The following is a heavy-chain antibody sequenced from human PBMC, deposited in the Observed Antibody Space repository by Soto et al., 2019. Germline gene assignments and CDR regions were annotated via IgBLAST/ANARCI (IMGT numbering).Heavy chain of an antibody. Sequence: QVQLQQWGAGLLKPSETLSLTCAVYGGSFSGYYWSWIRQPPGKGLEWLGEINHSGSTNYNPSLKIRVTLPVDTSKNQDSLKLSSVTAADTAVYYCAGRQASVYAFDIWGQGTMVTVSS. V-gene: IGHV4-34*01. J-gene: IGHJ3*02. CDR2: INHSGST. CDR3: AGRQASVYAFDI. D-gene: IGHD3-3*01. CDR1: GGSFSGYY.